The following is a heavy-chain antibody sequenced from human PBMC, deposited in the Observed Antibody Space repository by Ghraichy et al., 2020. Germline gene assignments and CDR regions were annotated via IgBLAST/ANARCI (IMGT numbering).Heavy chain of an antibody. V-gene: IGHV3-7*01. Sequence: GGSLRLSCVASGFSFGSHWMSWVRQAPGKGLEWVANINQYGSAIYYVDSVKGRFTISRDNAKNLLHLQMNTLRAEDTAMYYCAKNIVATGKNLYYYYGMDVWGQGTTVTVSS. CDR1: GFSFGSHW. CDR3: AKNIVATGKNLYYYYGMDV. J-gene: IGHJ6*02. CDR2: INQYGSAI. D-gene: IGHD5-12*01.